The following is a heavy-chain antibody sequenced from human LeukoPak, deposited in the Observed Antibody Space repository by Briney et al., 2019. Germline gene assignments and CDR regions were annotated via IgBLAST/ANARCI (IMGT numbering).Heavy chain of an antibody. J-gene: IGHJ6*03. CDR1: GGTFSSYA. V-gene: IGHV1-69*06. Sequence: ASVKVSCKASGGTFSSYAISWVRQAPGQGLEWMGGIIPIFGTANYAQKFQGRVTITAGKSTSTAYMELSSLRSEDTAVYYCARTSLWFGELDLYYYYYMDVWGKGTTVTVSS. CDR3: ARTSLWFGELDLYYYYYMDV. CDR2: IIPIFGTA. D-gene: IGHD3-10*01.